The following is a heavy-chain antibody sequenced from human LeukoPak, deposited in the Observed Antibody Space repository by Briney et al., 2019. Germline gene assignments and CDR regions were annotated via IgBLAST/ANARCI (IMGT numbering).Heavy chain of an antibody. CDR3: AKDRAGRLYYFGY. V-gene: IGHV3-23*01. J-gene: IGHJ4*02. CDR1: GFTFSSYA. Sequence: GGSLRLSCAASGFTFSSYAMSWVRQAPGKGLEWVSGISGSGGSTYYADSVKGRFTISRDNSKNTLYLQMNSLRAEDTAVYYCAKDRAGRLYYFGYWGQGTLVTVSS. D-gene: IGHD6-25*01. CDR2: ISGSGGST.